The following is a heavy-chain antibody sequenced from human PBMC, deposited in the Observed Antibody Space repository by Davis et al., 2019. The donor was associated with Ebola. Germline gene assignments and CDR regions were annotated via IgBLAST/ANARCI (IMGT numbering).Heavy chain of an antibody. CDR1: GGSISSYY. Sequence: MPSETLSLTCTVSGGSISSYYWSWIRQPPGKGLEWIGYIYYSGSTYYNPSLKSRVTISVDKSKNQFSLKLSSVTAADTAVYYCASQLRYFDWSHFDYWGQGTLVTVSS. CDR2: IYYSGST. V-gene: IGHV4-59*12. D-gene: IGHD3-9*01. J-gene: IGHJ4*02. CDR3: ASQLRYFDWSHFDY.